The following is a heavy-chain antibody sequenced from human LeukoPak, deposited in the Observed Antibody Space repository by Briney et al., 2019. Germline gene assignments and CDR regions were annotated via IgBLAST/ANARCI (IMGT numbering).Heavy chain of an antibody. CDR1: GYTFTGYY. J-gene: IGHJ4*02. Sequence: ASVKVSCKTSGYTFTGYYMHWVRQAAGQGLEWMGWINPNSGDTDYAQKFQGRVTMTRDTSISTAYMDLSRLRPDDTAVYYCAPSGDQYYFDHWGQGTLVTVSS. V-gene: IGHV1-2*02. D-gene: IGHD3-10*01. CDR3: APSGDQYYFDH. CDR2: INPNSGDT.